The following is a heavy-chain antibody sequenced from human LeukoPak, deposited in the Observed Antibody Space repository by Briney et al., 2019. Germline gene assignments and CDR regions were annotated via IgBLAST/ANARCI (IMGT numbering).Heavy chain of an antibody. CDR1: GYTFTNYG. CDR2: ISGYSGNT. V-gene: IGHV1-18*01. Sequence: ASVTVSCKASGYTFTNYGIIWVRQAPGQGLEWMGWISGYSGNTNYAQKFQGRVTMTKDTSTNTVYMDLRSLRSDDTAVYYCARDSRIAVARYWVTGDYWGQGTLDSVSS. D-gene: IGHD6-19*01. CDR3: ARDSRIAVARYWVTGDY. J-gene: IGHJ4*02.